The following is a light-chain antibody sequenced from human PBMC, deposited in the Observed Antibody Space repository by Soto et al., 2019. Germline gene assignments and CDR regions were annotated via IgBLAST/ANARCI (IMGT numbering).Light chain of an antibody. CDR2: LNSDGSH. J-gene: IGLJ2*01. CDR3: QTWGTGIQVV. V-gene: IGLV4-69*01. Sequence: QSVLTQSPSASASLGASVKLTCTLSSGHSSYAIAWHQQQPEKGPRYLMKLNSDGSHSKGDGIPDRFSGSSSGAERYLTISSLQSEDEADYYCQTWGTGIQVVFGGGTKLTFL. CDR1: SGHSSYA.